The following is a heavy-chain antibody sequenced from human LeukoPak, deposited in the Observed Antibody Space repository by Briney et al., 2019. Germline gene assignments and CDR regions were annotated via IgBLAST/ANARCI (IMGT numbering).Heavy chain of an antibody. V-gene: IGHV3-23*01. Sequence: PGGSLRLSCAASGFTFSSYDMSWVRQAPGKGLEWVSTIIGSGGNTYYADSVKGRFTISRDNSKDTLYLQMNSLRAEDTAVYYCAKDLCSSTSCPGFMMDVWGKGTTVTVSS. CDR1: GFTFSSYD. D-gene: IGHD2-2*01. CDR3: AKDLCSSTSCPGFMMDV. CDR2: IIGSGGNT. J-gene: IGHJ6*04.